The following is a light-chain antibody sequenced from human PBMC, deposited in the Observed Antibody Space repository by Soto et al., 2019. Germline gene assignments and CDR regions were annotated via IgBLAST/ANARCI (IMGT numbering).Light chain of an antibody. CDR1: QTVSSSY. CDR2: GVS. V-gene: IGKV3-20*01. Sequence: EIVLTQSPATLSLSPGERATLSCRASQTVSSSYLAWYQHKPGQAPRLLIYGVSSRAAGIPDRFSGSGSGTDFTLTISRLEPEDSAVYYCQSETFGQGTKVDIK. J-gene: IGKJ1*01. CDR3: QSET.